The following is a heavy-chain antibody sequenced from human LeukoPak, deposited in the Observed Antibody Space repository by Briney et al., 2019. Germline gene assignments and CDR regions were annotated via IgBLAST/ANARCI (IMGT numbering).Heavy chain of an antibody. V-gene: IGHV1-2*06. CDR3: ARLSSGWYDDFDI. D-gene: IGHD6-19*01. Sequence: GASVKVSCKASGYTFTAYYMHWVRQAPGQGLEWMGRINPNSGGTNYAQRFQGRVTMTRDTSISTAYMEMRRLKSDDTAVYYCARLSSGWYDDFDIWGQGTMVTVSS. J-gene: IGHJ3*02. CDR2: INPNSGGT. CDR1: GYTFTAYY.